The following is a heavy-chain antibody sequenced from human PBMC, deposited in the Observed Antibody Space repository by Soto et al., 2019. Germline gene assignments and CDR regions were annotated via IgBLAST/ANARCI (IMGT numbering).Heavy chain of an antibody. CDR1: GCSISSSSYY. Sequence: SETLSLTCTFSGCSISSSSYYWGWIRQPPGKGLEWIGSIYYSGSTYYNPSLKSRVTISVDTSKNQFSLKLSSVTAADTAVYYWARRARCGGGSCYSRGVFDIWGQGKMVTVS. V-gene: IGHV4-39*01. CDR2: IYYSGST. D-gene: IGHD2-15*01. J-gene: IGHJ3*02. CDR3: ARRARCGGGSCYSRGVFDI.